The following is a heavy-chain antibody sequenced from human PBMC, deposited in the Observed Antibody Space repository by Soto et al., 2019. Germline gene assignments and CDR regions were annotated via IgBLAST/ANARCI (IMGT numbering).Heavy chain of an antibody. D-gene: IGHD6-13*01. J-gene: IGHJ5*02. CDR1: GGSISSSSYY. CDR2: IYYSGST. Sequence: PSETLSLTCTVSGGSISSSSYYWGWIRQPPGKGLEWIGSIYYSGSTYYNPSLKSRVTISVDTSKNQFSLKLSSVTAADTAVYYCARGHSSSWYYIWFDPWGQGTLVTVSS. V-gene: IGHV4-39*01. CDR3: ARGHSSSWYYIWFDP.